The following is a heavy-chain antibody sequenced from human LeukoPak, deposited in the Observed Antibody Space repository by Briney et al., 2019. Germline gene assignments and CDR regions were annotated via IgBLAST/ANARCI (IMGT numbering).Heavy chain of an antibody. D-gene: IGHD7-27*01. J-gene: IGHJ6*03. CDR2: ISGSSTYR. CDR1: GFTFSSYS. CDR3: VRAPGDYYYMDV. V-gene: IGHV3-21*01. Sequence: GGSLRLSCAASGFTFSSYSLNWVRQAPGKGLEWVSSISGSSTYRYYADSVKGRFTISRDNAKNSLYLQMNSLRAEDTAVFYCVRAPGDYYYMDVWGKGTTVTVSS.